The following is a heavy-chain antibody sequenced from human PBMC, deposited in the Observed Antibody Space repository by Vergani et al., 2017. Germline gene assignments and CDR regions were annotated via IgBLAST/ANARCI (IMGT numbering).Heavy chain of an antibody. Sequence: QVQLVQSGAEVKKPGSSVKVSCKASGGTFSSYTISWVRQAPGQGLEWMGRIIPILGIANYAQKFQGRVTITADKSTSTAYMELSSLRSEDTAVYYCARDNRMQGLTNYYYYDGMDVWGQGTTVTVSS. CDR1: GGTFSSYT. CDR3: ARDNRMQGLTNYYYYDGMDV. V-gene: IGHV1-69*09. J-gene: IGHJ6*02. CDR2: IIPILGIA. D-gene: IGHD6-19*01.